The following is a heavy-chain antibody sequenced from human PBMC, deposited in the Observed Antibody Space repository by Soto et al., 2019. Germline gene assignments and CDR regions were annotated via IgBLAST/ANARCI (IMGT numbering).Heavy chain of an antibody. V-gene: IGHV3-33*01. CDR3: ARALYPYGMDV. J-gene: IGHJ6*02. CDR1: GFTFSSYG. Sequence: QVQLVESGGGVVQPGRSLRLSCAASGFTFSSYGMHWVRQAPGKGLEWVAVIWYDGSNKYYADSVKGRFTISRDNSKNTLYLQMNSLRAEDTAVYYCARALYPYGMDVWGQGTTVTVSS. CDR2: IWYDGSNK.